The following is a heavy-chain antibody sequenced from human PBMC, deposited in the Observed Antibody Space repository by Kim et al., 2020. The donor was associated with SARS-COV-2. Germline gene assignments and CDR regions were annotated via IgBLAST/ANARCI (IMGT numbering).Heavy chain of an antibody. CDR3: AGDDYAPGLFDY. CDR1: GGTFSSYA. Sequence: SVKVSCKASGGTFSSYAISWVRQAPGQGLEWMGGIIPIFGTANYAQKFQGRVTITADESTSTAYLELSSLRSEDTAVYYCAGDDYAPGLFDYWGQGTLVTVSS. CDR2: IIPIFGTA. D-gene: IGHD4-17*01. V-gene: IGHV1-69*13. J-gene: IGHJ4*02.